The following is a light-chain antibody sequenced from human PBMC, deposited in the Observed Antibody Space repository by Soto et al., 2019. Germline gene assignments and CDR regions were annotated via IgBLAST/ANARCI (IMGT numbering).Light chain of an antibody. Sequence: QSALTQPASVSGSPGQSIAISCTGTSSDVGGYDYVSWYQQQPDKAPKLMIYEVTKRPSGVSNRFSGSKSGNTASLTISGLQAEYVSDYYCSSHTSSSTRVFGTGTKVTVL. CDR1: SSDVGGYDY. V-gene: IGLV2-14*01. J-gene: IGLJ1*01. CDR3: SSHTSSSTRV. CDR2: EVT.